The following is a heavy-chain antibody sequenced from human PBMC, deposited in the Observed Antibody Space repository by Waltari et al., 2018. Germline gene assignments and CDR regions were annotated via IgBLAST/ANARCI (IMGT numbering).Heavy chain of an antibody. CDR1: GYTFTGYY. D-gene: IGHD2-21*02. CDR3: ARGEVVTATAHY. J-gene: IGHJ4*02. V-gene: IGHV1-2*02. CDR2: INPNSGGT. Sequence: QVQLVQSGAEVKKPGASVKVSCKASGYTFTGYYMHWVRQAPGQGLEWMGWINPNSGGTNDAQKFQGRVTMTRDTSISTAYMELSRLRSDDTAVYYCARGEVVTATAHYWGQGTLVTVSS.